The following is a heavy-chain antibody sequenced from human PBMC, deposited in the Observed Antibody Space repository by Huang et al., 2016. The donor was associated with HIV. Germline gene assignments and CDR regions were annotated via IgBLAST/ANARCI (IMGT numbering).Heavy chain of an antibody. CDR3: MTVVTSR. V-gene: IGHV3-73*01. CDR2: IRSKAHNYAT. J-gene: IGHJ4*02. Sequence: EVQLVEAGGGLVQPGGSLKLSCAASGFIFSSSAVHWVRQASGKGLEWVGRIRSKAHNYATAYAASVKGRFTISRDDSKSAASLEMNNVKTEDTAVYYCMTVVTSRWGQGTLVTVSS. D-gene: IGHD2-21*02. CDR1: GFIFSSSA.